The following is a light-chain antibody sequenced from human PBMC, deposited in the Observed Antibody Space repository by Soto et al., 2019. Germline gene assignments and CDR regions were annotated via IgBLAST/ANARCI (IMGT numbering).Light chain of an antibody. CDR1: SSDVGGYNY. CDR2: DVS. V-gene: IGLV2-14*01. Sequence: QSVLTQPASVSGSPGQSITISCTGTSSDVGGYNYVSWYQQHPGKAPKFMIYDVSNRPSGVSNRFSGSKSGNTASLTISGLQAEEEADYYCSSYTTSNTRQIVFGTGTKVTVL. CDR3: SSYTTSNTRQIV. J-gene: IGLJ1*01.